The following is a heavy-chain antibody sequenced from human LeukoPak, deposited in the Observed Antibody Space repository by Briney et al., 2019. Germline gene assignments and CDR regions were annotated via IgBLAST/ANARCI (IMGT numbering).Heavy chain of an antibody. CDR3: PRKYDSSGYFDY. CDR2: ISGGGDSA. CDR1: GFSFSGYA. V-gene: IGHV3-23*01. J-gene: IGHJ4*01. Sequence: GGSLRLSCIASGFSFSGYAMSWVRQAPGRGLEWVSAISGGGDSAYYADSVQGRFTISRDNSKNTLYLQMNSLRAEDTAVYYCPRKYDSSGYFDYWGHGTLVTVSS. D-gene: IGHD3-22*01.